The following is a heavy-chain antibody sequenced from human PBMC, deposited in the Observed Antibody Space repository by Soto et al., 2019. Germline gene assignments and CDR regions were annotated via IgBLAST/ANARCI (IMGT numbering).Heavy chain of an antibody. J-gene: IGHJ4*02. D-gene: IGHD4-17*01. V-gene: IGHV1-18*04. CDR1: GYTFTSYC. CDR2: ISAYNGNT. Sequence: ASVKVSCKSSGYTFTSYCISWVRRAPGQGLEWMGWISAYNGNTNYAQKLQGRVTMTTDTSTSTAYMELRSLRSDDTAVYYCAREGRDYGDYYDYFDYWGQGTLVTVSS. CDR3: AREGRDYGDYYDYFDY.